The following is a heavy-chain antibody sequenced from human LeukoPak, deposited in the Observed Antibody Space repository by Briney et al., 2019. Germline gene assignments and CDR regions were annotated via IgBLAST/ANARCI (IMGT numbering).Heavy chain of an antibody. CDR2: ISSSSSYI. Sequence: PGGSLRLSCAASGFTFSSYSMNWVRQAPGKGLEWVSSISSSSSYIYYADSVKGRFTISRDNAKNSLYLQMNSLRAEDTAVYYCAREGGENYDILTGYYAPYFDYWGQGTLVTVSS. CDR3: AREGGENYDILTGYYAPYFDY. CDR1: GFTFSSYS. D-gene: IGHD3-9*01. V-gene: IGHV3-21*01. J-gene: IGHJ4*02.